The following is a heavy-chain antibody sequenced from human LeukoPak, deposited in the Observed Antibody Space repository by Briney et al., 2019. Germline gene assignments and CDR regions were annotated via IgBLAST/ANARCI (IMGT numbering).Heavy chain of an antibody. Sequence: KSGGSLRLSCAASGFTFSDYFMSWVRQAPGKGLEWVSFISGSGTAIYYADSVKGRFTISRDNAKNSLYLQMNGLRAEDTAVYYCARDQLVYNYWGQGTLVTVSS. D-gene: IGHD2-2*02. J-gene: IGHJ4*02. CDR3: ARDQLVYNY. CDR2: ISGSGTAI. V-gene: IGHV3-11*01. CDR1: GFTFSDYF.